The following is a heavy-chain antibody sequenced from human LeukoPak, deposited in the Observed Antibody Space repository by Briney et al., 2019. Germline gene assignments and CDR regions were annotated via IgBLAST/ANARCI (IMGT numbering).Heavy chain of an antibody. D-gene: IGHD1-26*01. J-gene: IGHJ4*02. CDR1: GFTFSNFA. Sequence: GGSLRLSCAASGFTFSNFAMSWVRQAPGKGPEWLSAISISGDTTYYADSVKGRFTISRDNSKNTPYLQMNSLRAEDTALYYCAKDRATPSGSYYGYFGYWGQGTLVTVSS. V-gene: IGHV3-23*01. CDR3: AKDRATPSGSYYGYFGY. CDR2: ISISGDTT.